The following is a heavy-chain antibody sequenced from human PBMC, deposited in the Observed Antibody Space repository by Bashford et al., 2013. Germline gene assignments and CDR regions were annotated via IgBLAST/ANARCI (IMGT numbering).Heavy chain of an antibody. J-gene: IGHJ4*02. CDR1: GGPFSGYY. V-gene: IGHV4-34*01. CDR3: ARGFRYFQ. D-gene: IGHD3-9*01. CDR2: INHSGST. Sequence: SSETLSLTCAVYGGPFSGYYYSWIRQPPGKGLEWIGEINHSGSTNYNPSLKSRVTISIDTSKKQISLKLNSVTAADTAVYYCARGFRYFQWGQGTLVTVSS.